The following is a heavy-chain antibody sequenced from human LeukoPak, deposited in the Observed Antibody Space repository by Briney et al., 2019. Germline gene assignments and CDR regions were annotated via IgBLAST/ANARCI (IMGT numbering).Heavy chain of an antibody. CDR3: ARGRYQLLYSWFDP. CDR2: IYYSGST. J-gene: IGHJ5*02. D-gene: IGHD2-2*02. V-gene: IGHV4-59*01. Sequence: SETLSLTCTVSGGSISSYYWSWIRQPPGKGLEWIGYIYYSGSTNYNPSLKSRVTISVDTSKNQFSLKLSSVTAAGTAVYYCARGRYQLLYSWFDPWGQGTLVTVSS. CDR1: GGSISSYY.